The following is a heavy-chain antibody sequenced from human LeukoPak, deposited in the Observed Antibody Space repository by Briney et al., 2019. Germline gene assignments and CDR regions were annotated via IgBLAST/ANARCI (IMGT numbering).Heavy chain of an antibody. V-gene: IGHV4-34*01. CDR1: RGSFSGYH. D-gene: IGHD2-21*02. Sequence: PSETLSLTCAVFRGSFSGYHWSWMRQSPGKGLEWIGEINHSGSTNYNPSLKSRATISLDTSKNQLSLNLSSVTAADTAMYYCASRTSTVGYSWGQGSPVTVSS. CDR3: ASRTSTVGYS. CDR2: INHSGST. J-gene: IGHJ4*02.